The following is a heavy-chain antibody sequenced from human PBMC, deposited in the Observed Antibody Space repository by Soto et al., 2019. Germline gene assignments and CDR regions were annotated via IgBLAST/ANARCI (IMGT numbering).Heavy chain of an antibody. J-gene: IGHJ4*02. CDR3: ASGDSSGYFVYFDY. V-gene: IGHV4-30-4*01. D-gene: IGHD3-22*01. CDR1: GGSISSGDYY. CDR2: IYYSGST. Sequence: SETLSLTCTVSGGSISSGDYYWSWIRQPPGKGLEWIGYIYYSGSTYYNPSLKSRVTISVDTSKNQFSLKLSSVTAADTAVYYCASGDSSGYFVYFDYWGQGTLVTVSS.